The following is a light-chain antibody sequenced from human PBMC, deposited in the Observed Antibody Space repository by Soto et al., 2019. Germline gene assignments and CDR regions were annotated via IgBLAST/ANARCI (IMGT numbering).Light chain of an antibody. J-gene: IGLJ3*02. V-gene: IGLV2-23*01. CDR2: EGN. Sequence: QSALTQPASVSGSPGQSITISCTGTSSDVGTYNLVSWYQQHPGKAPKLMISEGNKWPSGVSNRFSGSESGNTASLTISGLQAEDEADYYCCSYAGTNPWMFGGGTKLTVL. CDR3: CSYAGTNPWM. CDR1: SSDVGTYNL.